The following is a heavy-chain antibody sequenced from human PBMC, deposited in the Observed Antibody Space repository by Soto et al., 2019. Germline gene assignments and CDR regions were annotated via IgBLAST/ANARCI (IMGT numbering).Heavy chain of an antibody. CDR1: GFTFNTCW. D-gene: IGHD6-25*01. CDR3: ARFTRGSSGDY. V-gene: IGHV3-7*01. J-gene: IGHJ4*02. Sequence: TGGSLRLSCVASGFTFNTCWMSGGRQPPGKGLEWGANRKEDGSDKYYVDSVKGRFTISRDNGKNLLYLQMNSLGAGDTAMYYCARFTRGSSGDYWGQGTLVTVSS. CDR2: RKEDGSDK.